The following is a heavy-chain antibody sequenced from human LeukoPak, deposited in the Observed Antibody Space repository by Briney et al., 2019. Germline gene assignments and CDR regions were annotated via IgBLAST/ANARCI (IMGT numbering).Heavy chain of an antibody. D-gene: IGHD7-27*01. V-gene: IGHV4-30-4*08. CDR1: GGSLSSGDYY. CDR2: IYYSGST. J-gene: IGHJ6*03. CDR3: AREGGIFLSSNWGAAYYYMDV. Sequence: SGTLCLTCTVSGGSLSSGDYYWGWIRQPPGKGLEWVGYIYYSGSTFHNPSLKSRVPISVDASKNQSSLKLSSATAADTAVYYCAREGGIFLSSNWGAAYYYMDVWGKGTTVTVSS.